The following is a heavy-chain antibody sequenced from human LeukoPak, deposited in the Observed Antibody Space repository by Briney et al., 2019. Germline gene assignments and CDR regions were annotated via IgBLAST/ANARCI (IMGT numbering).Heavy chain of an antibody. CDR1: GFTFSSYW. CDR3: ARADQYYDFWSAGWYFDY. J-gene: IGHJ4*02. CDR2: IKQDGSEK. D-gene: IGHD3-3*01. V-gene: IGHV3-7*01. Sequence: GGSLRLPCAASGFTFSSYWMSWVRQAPGKGLEWVANIKQDGSEKYYVDSVKGRFTISRDNAKNSLYLQMNSLRAEDTAVYYCARADQYYDFWSAGWYFDYWGQGTLVTVSS.